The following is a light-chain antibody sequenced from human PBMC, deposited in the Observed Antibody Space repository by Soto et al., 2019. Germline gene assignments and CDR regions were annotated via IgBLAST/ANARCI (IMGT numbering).Light chain of an antibody. V-gene: IGKV2D-29*02. J-gene: IGKJ4*02. CDR2: EVS. Sequence: DIVLTQTPLSLSVTPGQPASISCKSSQTLRHSDGRTYVYWYVQRPGQSPQLLIYEVSNLVSGVPDRFGGYGAGTDFTLEISRVEAEDVGVYYCMQTIRLPLTFGGGTKVDIK. CDR1: QTLRHSDGRTY. CDR3: MQTIRLPLT.